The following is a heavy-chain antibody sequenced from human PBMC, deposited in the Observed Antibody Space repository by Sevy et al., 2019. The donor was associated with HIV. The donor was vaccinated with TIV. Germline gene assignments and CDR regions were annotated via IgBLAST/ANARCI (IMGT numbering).Heavy chain of an antibody. V-gene: IGHV3-7*01. Sequence: GGSLRLSCGASEFTFSSYWMSWVRQAPGKGLEWVANIKQDGSEKYYVDSVKGRFTISRDNAKNSLYLQMNSLRAEDTAVYYCARSGGSYDYGMDVWGQGTTVTVSS. CDR3: ARSGGSYDYGMDV. J-gene: IGHJ6*02. D-gene: IGHD1-26*01. CDR1: EFTFSSYW. CDR2: IKQDGSEK.